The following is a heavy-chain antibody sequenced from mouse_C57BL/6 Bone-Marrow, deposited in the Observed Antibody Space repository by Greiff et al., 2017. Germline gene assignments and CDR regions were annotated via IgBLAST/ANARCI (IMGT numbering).Heavy chain of an antibody. Sequence: VQLQQSGAELARPGASVKLSCKASGYTFTSYGISWVKQRTGQGLEWIGEINPRSGNPYYNEKLKGKATLTADKSSSTAYMELRSLTSADSAVYFCARSGRGENYAMDYWGQGTSVTVSS. V-gene: IGHV1-81*01. CDR1: GYTFTSYG. CDR2: INPRSGNP. CDR3: ARSGRGENYAMDY. J-gene: IGHJ4*01.